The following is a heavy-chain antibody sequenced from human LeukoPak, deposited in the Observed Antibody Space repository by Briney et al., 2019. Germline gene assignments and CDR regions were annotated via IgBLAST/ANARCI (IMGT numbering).Heavy chain of an antibody. V-gene: IGHV3-23*01. Sequence: PGGSLRLSCAASGFTFSSYDMSWVRQAPGKGLEWVSAISGSGGSTYYADSVKGRFTISRDNAKNSLYLQMNSLRAEDTAVYYCARGDYYGSGSYYIVSFAAHTDFDYWGQGTLVTVSS. CDR3: ARGDYYGSGSYYIVSFAAHTDFDY. CDR1: GFTFSSYD. CDR2: ISGSGGST. J-gene: IGHJ4*02. D-gene: IGHD3-10*01.